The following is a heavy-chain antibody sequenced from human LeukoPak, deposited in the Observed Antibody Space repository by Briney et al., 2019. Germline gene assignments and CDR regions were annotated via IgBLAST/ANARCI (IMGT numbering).Heavy chain of an antibody. CDR2: INRAGST. Sequence: SETLSLTCGVSGGSFGGYFWSWIRQSPGSGLEWIGEINRAGSTNYNPSLKSRVTMFMDVSKNHLFLNLTPVTAADTAVYYCARGWDCSGGSCDSGVPHFDYWGQGTLVTVSS. CDR1: GGSFGGYF. CDR3: ARGWDCSGGSCDSGVPHFDY. V-gene: IGHV4-34*01. J-gene: IGHJ4*02. D-gene: IGHD2-15*01.